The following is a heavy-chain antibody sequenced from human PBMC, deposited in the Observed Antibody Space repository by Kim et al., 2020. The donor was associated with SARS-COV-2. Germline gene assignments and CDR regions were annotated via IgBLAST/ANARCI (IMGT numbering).Heavy chain of an antibody. CDR3: ARVGSGSYLDYYYGMDV. D-gene: IGHD1-26*01. V-gene: IGHV3-21*01. J-gene: IGHJ6*02. Sequence: VKGRFTNSRDNAENSLYLQMSSLRAEDTAVYYCARVGSGSYLDYYYGMDVWGQGTTVTVSS.